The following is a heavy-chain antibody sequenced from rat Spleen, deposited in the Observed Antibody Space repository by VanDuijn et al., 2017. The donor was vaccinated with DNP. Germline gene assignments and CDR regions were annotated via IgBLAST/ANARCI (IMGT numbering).Heavy chain of an antibody. J-gene: IGHJ4*01. Sequence: EVQLVESGGGLVQPGRSLKLSCAASGFTFSNYGMHWIRQAPTKGLEWVASISPSGGSTYYRDSVKGRFTISRDNAKNTLSLQMNSLRSEDTATYYCARVNNNLYYGMDAWGQGTSVTVSS. CDR3: ARVNNNLYYGMDA. V-gene: IGHV5-19*01. CDR2: ISPSGGST. CDR1: GFTFSNYG. D-gene: IGHD1-10*01.